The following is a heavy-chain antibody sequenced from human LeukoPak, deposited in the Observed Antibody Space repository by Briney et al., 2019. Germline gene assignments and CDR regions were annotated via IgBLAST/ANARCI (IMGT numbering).Heavy chain of an antibody. CDR1: GYSFTSYW. CDR2: IYPGDSDT. J-gene: IGHJ3*02. V-gene: IGHV5-51*01. CDR3: ARQRYSSGWYPPPPPNDAFDI. D-gene: IGHD6-19*01. Sequence: GESLKISCKGSGYSFTSYWIGWVRQMPGKGLEWMGIIYPGDSDTRYSPSFQGQVTISADKSISTAYLQWSSLKASDTAMYYCARQRYSSGWYPPPPPNDAFDIWGQGTMVTVSS.